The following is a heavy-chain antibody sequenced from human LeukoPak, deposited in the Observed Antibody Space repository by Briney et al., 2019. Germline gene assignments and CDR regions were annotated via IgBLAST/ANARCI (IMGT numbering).Heavy chain of an antibody. V-gene: IGHV4-61*01. CDR1: GGSVTSGSYF. J-gene: IGHJ4*02. CDR3: ATHPPRYCTGGSCSDY. CDR2: IYYSGST. Sequence: SETLSLTCTVSGGSVTSGSYFWSWIRQPPGKGLEWIGYIYYSGSTDYNPSLKSRVTISVDTSKNQIFLKLSSVTAADTAVYYCATHPPRYCTGGSCSDYWGQGTLVTVSS. D-gene: IGHD2-15*01.